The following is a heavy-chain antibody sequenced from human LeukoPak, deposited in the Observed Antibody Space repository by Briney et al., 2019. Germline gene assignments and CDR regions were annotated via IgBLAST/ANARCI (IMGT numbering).Heavy chain of an antibody. CDR1: RFTFSNYN. CDR3: ARDHDSSSCPYFDY. D-gene: IGHD6-13*01. V-gene: IGHV3-48*01. CDR2: ISSSSSTI. J-gene: IGHJ4*02. Sequence: GGSLRLSCAASRFTFSNYNMNWVRQAPGEGLEWVSYISSSSSTIYYADSVKGRFTISRDNAKNSVYLQMNSLRAEDTAVYYCARDHDSSSCPYFDYWGQGTLVTVSS.